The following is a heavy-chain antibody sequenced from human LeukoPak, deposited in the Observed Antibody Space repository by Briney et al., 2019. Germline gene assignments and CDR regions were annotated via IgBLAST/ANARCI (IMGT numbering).Heavy chain of an antibody. CDR1: GFTVSSNY. D-gene: IGHD2-2*03. CDR2: IYSGGST. V-gene: IGHV3-53*01. CDR3: ANHVDIVVVPAAAIDY. Sequence: RGSLRLSCAASGFTVSSNYMSWVRQAPGKGLEWVSVIYSGGSTYYADSVKGRFTISRDNSKNTLYLQMNSLRAEDTAVYYCANHVDIVVVPAAAIDYWGQGTLVTVSS. J-gene: IGHJ4*02.